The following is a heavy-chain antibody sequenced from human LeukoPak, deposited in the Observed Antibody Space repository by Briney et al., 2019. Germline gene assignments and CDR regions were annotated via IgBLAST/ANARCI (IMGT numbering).Heavy chain of an antibody. CDR1: GDSISSYY. V-gene: IGHV4-59*01. CDR2: IYYSGST. Sequence: SETLSLTRTVSGDSISSYYWSWIRQPPGKGREWIGYIYYSGSTYYNPSLKSRVTFSVDTSKNQLSLGLSSVTAADTAVYYCARWSSSWQSFDYWGQGTLVTVSS. CDR3: ARWSSSWQSFDY. D-gene: IGHD6-13*01. J-gene: IGHJ4*02.